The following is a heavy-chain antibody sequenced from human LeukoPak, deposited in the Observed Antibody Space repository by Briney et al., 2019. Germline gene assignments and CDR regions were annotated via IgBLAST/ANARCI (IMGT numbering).Heavy chain of an antibody. Sequence: PGGSLRLSCAASGFTFSSYAMSWVRQAPGEGLEWVAAISGSGGSTYYADSVKGRSTISRDNSKNTLYLQMNSLRAEDTAVYYCAKDRVVVTAAPFDYWGQGTLVTVSS. D-gene: IGHD2-21*02. V-gene: IGHV3-23*01. CDR3: AKDRVVVTAAPFDY. CDR1: GFTFSSYA. CDR2: ISGSGGST. J-gene: IGHJ4*02.